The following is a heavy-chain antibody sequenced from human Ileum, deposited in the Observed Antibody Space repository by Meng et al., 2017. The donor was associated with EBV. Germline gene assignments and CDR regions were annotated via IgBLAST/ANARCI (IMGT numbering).Heavy chain of an antibody. CDR1: GASVTSSGYY. CDR2: VNYNGDS. Sequence: QGQLPHAGPELVLPSETLVIHCTVSGASVTSSGYYWSWLRQSPGKGLEWLGYVNYNGDSTYNPSLKSRVTIFIDTSKKQFYLNLTSATAADTAIYYCARDLRVGGAFDYWGQGTLVTVSS. J-gene: IGHJ4*02. D-gene: IGHD1-26*01. V-gene: IGHV4-61*08. CDR3: ARDLRVGGAFDY.